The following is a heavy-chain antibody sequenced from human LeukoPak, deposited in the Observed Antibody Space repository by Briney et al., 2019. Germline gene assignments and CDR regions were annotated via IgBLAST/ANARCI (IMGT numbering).Heavy chain of an antibody. V-gene: IGHV4-39*01. CDR1: GGSISSSSYY. CDR3: ARHSLNYYGSGSYPDY. J-gene: IGHJ4*02. D-gene: IGHD3-10*01. Sequence: SETLSLTCTVSGGSISSSSYYWGWIRQPPGKGLEWIGSIYYSGSTYYNPSLKSRVTISVDTSKNQFSLKLSSVTAADTAVYYCARHSLNYYGSGSYPDYWGQGTLVTVSS. CDR2: IYYSGST.